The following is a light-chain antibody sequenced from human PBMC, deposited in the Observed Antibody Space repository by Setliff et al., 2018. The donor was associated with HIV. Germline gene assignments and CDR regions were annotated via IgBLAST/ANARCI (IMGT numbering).Light chain of an antibody. Sequence: SALAQPRSVSGPPGQSVTFSCTGSSSDVGAYNYVSWYQQHPGKAPQLMIYDVTKRPSGVPDRFSGSKSGNTASLTISGLQAEDEADYYCCSYAGSYTYIFGSGTKVTVL. V-gene: IGLV2-11*01. CDR3: CSYAGSYTYI. J-gene: IGLJ1*01. CDR2: DVT. CDR1: SSDVGAYNY.